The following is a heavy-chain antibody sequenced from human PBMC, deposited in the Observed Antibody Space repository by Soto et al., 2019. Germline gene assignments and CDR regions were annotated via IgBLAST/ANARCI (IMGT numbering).Heavy chain of an antibody. V-gene: IGHV3-30*18. CDR1: GFTFSSYV. Sequence: GSLRLSCAASGFTFSSYVMHWVRQAPGKELEWVAVISYDGSNKYYADSVKGRFTISRDNSKNTLYLQMNSLRAEDTAVYYCAKESWSTTGTDGFDYWGQGTLVTVSS. CDR3: AKESWSTTGTDGFDY. D-gene: IGHD1-1*01. CDR2: ISYDGSNK. J-gene: IGHJ4*02.